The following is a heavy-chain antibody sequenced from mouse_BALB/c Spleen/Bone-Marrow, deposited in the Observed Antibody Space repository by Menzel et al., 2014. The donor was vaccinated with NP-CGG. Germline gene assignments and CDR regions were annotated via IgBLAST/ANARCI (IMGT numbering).Heavy chain of an antibody. Sequence: VQLQQSGAELVWSGASVTLSCTASGFNIKDYYMHWVRQRPEQGLEWIGWIDPENGGTEYAPKFQGKATMTADTSSNTAYLQLSSLTSEDTAVYYCDAWGYDDYWGQGTTLTVSS. CDR1: GFNIKDYY. CDR3: DAWGYDDY. CDR2: IDPENGGT. J-gene: IGHJ2*01. V-gene: IGHV14-4*02. D-gene: IGHD2-14*01.